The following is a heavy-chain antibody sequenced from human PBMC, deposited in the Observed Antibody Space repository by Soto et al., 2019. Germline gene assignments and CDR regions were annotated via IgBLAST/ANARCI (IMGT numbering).Heavy chain of an antibody. J-gene: IGHJ5*02. CDR2: INAGNGNT. V-gene: IGHV1-3*01. CDR1: GYTFTSYA. D-gene: IGHD2-15*01. Sequence: ASVKVSCKASGYTFTSYAMHWVRQAPGQRLEWMGWINAGNGNTKYSQKFQGRVTITRDTSASTAYMELSSLRSEDTAVYYCARVAPYCSGGSCYPRRFDPWGQGTLVTVSS. CDR3: ARVAPYCSGGSCYPRRFDP.